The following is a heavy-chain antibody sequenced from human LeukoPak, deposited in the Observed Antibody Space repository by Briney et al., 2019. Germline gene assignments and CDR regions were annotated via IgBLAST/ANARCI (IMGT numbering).Heavy chain of an antibody. V-gene: IGHV4-39*07. Sequence: SETLSLTCTVSGDSISSSSCYWGWIRQPPGKGLEWIGSIYYSGSTYYNPSLKSRVTISVDTSKNQFSLKLSSVTAADTAVYYCARGSWQLAEEVYWGQGTLVTVSS. D-gene: IGHD6-6*01. CDR2: IYYSGST. CDR3: ARGSWQLAEEVY. CDR1: GDSISSSSCY. J-gene: IGHJ4*02.